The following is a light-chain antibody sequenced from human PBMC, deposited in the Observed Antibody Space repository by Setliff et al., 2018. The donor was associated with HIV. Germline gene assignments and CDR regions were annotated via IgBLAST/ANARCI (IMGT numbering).Light chain of an antibody. Sequence: LTQPPSASGAPGQSVTISCSGSNSNIGTSPVSWYQQVPGTAPKLIIYHNDRRPSGVPDRFSGSKSGTSASLAISGLRSEDEADYYCAAWTDTLKVFGTGTKVTVL. J-gene: IGLJ1*01. CDR1: NSNIGTSP. CDR3: AAWTDTLKV. V-gene: IGLV1-44*01. CDR2: HND.